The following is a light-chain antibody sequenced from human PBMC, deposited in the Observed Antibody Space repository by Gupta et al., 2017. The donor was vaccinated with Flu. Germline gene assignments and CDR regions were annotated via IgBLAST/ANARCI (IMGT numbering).Light chain of an antibody. V-gene: IGLV3-19*01. Sequence: SSELTQDPAVSVALGQTVRITCQGDSLRNSYATWYQQKPGQAPVLVSVSKNIRPSGIPDRCSCSSSGNTASSTITGAQAEDEADYDWYSRDSTDNHHSVFGGGTKLTVL. CDR1: SLRNSY. J-gene: IGLJ2*01. CDR3: YSRDSTDNHHSV. CDR2: SKN.